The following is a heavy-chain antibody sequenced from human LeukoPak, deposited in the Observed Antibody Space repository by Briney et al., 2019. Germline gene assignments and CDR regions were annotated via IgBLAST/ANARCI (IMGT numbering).Heavy chain of an antibody. Sequence: GGSLRLSCAASGFSFSTYGMIRYDGSNKYYADSVKGRFTISRDNSKNTLYLEMNSLRAEDTAVYYCAKDGADQLWLRGAFDIWGQGTMVTVSS. D-gene: IGHD5-18*01. CDR2: RYDGSNK. J-gene: IGHJ3*02. CDR1: GFSFSTYG. V-gene: IGHV3-30*02. CDR3: AKDGADQLWLRGAFDI.